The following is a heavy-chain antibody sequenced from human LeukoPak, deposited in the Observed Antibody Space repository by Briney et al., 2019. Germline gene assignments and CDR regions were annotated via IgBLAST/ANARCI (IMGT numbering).Heavy chain of an antibody. D-gene: IGHD3-10*01. V-gene: IGHV4-59*10. CDR1: SGSLSGYY. CDR3: ARGIVRGVSAPDI. J-gene: IGHJ3*02. CDR2: IDTSGNT. Sequence: SETLSLTCAVYSGSLSGYYWSWIRQPAGKGLEWMGRIDTSGNTNYNPSLNGRVTMSVDTSKTQFYLNLRSVTAADTAIYYCARGIVRGVSAPDIWGQGTMVTVSS.